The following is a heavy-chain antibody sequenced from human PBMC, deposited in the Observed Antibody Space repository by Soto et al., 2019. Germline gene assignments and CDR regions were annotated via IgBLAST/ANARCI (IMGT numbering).Heavy chain of an antibody. CDR2: INHSGST. Sequence: KASETLSLTCAVYGGSFSGYYWSWIRQPPGKGLEWIGEINHSGSTNYNPSLKSRVTISVDTSKNQFSLKLSSVTAADTAVYYCAARRRAARGENWFDPWGQGTLVTVSS. J-gene: IGHJ5*02. D-gene: IGHD6-6*01. CDR1: GGSFSGYY. V-gene: IGHV4-34*01. CDR3: AARRRAARGENWFDP.